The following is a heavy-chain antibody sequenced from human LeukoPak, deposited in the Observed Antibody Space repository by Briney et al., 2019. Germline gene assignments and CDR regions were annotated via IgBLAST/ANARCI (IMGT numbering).Heavy chain of an antibody. Sequence: ASVRVSCKASGYTFTGYYMHWVRQAPGQGLEWMGWINPNSGSTNYAQTFQGRVTMTRDTSISTAYMELSRLRSDDTAVYYCAREQLWSLNWFDPWGQGTLVTVSS. J-gene: IGHJ5*02. CDR1: GYTFTGYY. V-gene: IGHV1-2*02. CDR3: AREQLWSLNWFDP. D-gene: IGHD5-18*01. CDR2: INPNSGST.